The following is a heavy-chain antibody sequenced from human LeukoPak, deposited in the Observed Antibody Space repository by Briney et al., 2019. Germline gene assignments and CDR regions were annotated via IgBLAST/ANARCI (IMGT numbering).Heavy chain of an antibody. V-gene: IGHV4-4*02. CDR3: ARDSLLIAAAGRHDAFDI. J-gene: IGHJ3*02. Sequence: SETLSLTCAVSGGSISSSNWWSWVRQPPGKGLEWIGEIYHSGSTNYNPSLKSRVTISVDKSKNQFSLKLSSVTAADTAVYYCARDSLLIAAAGRHDAFDIWGQGTMVTVSS. CDR1: GGSISSSNW. D-gene: IGHD6-13*01. CDR2: IYHSGST.